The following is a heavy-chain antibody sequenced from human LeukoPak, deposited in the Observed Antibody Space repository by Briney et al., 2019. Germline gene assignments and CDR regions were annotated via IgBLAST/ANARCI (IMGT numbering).Heavy chain of an antibody. CDR1: GFIFSTYA. D-gene: IGHD2-2*01. V-gene: IGHV3-23*01. CDR3: AKDSVVVPAAYFDY. CDR2: ISGSGGST. Sequence: GGSLRLSCAGSGFIFSTYAMTWVRQAPGKGLEWVSAISGSGGSTYYADSVKGRFTISRDNSKNTLYLQVNSLRAEDTAVYYCAKDSVVVPAAYFDYWGQGTLVTVSS. J-gene: IGHJ4*02.